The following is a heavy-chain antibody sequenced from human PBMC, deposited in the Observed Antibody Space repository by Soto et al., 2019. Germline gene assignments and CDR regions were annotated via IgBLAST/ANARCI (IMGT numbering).Heavy chain of an antibody. V-gene: IGHV4-34*01. Sequence: SETLSLTCAVSGGSFTAYYWSWIRQPPGKGLEWIGEINHSGSANYNPSLKSRVTISVDTSKNQFSLKLSSVTAADTAVYYCAKGCSLTAAAYNWFDPWGQGTLVTVS. D-gene: IGHD6-13*01. CDR3: AKGCSLTAAAYNWFDP. CDR2: INHSGSA. J-gene: IGHJ5*02. CDR1: GGSFTAYY.